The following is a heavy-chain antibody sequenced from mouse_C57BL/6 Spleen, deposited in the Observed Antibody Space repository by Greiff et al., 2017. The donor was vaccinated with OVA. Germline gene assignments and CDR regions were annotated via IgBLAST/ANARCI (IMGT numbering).Heavy chain of an antibody. J-gene: IGHJ3*01. CDR3: ARSTTVVEGAWFAY. V-gene: IGHV1-55*01. Sequence: QVQLQQPGAELVKPGASVKMSCKASGYTFTSYWITWVKQRPGQGLEWIGDIYPGSGSTNYNEKFKSKATLTVDTSSSTAYMQLSSLTSEDSAVYDCARSTTVVEGAWFAYWGQGTMVTVSA. CDR1: GYTFTSYW. CDR2: IYPGSGST. D-gene: IGHD1-1*01.